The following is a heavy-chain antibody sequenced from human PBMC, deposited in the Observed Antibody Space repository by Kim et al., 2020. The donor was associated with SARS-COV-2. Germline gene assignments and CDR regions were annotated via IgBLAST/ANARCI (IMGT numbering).Heavy chain of an antibody. Sequence: VKGRFTISRDKSKNMLYMQMNIQRAEDTAVYYCAKDSGVYFDWLLAYFQHWGQGTLVTVSS. J-gene: IGHJ1*01. D-gene: IGHD3-9*01. CDR3: AKDSGVYFDWLLAYFQH. V-gene: IGHV3-23*01.